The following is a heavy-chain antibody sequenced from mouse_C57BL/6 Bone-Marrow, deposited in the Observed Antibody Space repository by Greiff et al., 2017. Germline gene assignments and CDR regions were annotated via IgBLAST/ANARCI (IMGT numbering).Heavy chain of an antibody. CDR1: GFTIKDDC. CDR3: TTIFAMDY. V-gene: IGHV14-4*01. J-gene: IGHJ4*01. CDR2: IDPDDGDT. Sequence: EVQLQESGAELVRPGASVKLSCTASGFTIKDDCMHWVKQRPGQGLEWIGRIDPDDGDTEYASKFQGKATITADTSSNTAYLQLSSLTSEDTAVYYCTTIFAMDYWGQGTSVTVSS.